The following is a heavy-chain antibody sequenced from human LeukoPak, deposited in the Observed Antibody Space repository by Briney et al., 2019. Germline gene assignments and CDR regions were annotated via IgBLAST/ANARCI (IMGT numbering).Heavy chain of an antibody. J-gene: IGHJ4*02. Sequence: SETLSLTCTVSGGSNSSSSYYWGWIRQPPGKGLEWIGSIYYSGSTYYNPSLKSRVTISVDTSKNQFSLKLSSVTAADTAVYYCARQDIAVAGLNGLFDYWGQGTLVTVSS. CDR1: GGSNSSSSYY. D-gene: IGHD6-19*01. V-gene: IGHV4-39*01. CDR2: IYYSGST. CDR3: ARQDIAVAGLNGLFDY.